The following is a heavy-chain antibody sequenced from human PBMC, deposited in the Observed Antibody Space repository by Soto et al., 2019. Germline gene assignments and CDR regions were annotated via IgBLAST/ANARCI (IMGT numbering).Heavy chain of an antibody. D-gene: IGHD1-1*01. V-gene: IGHV1-2*02. Sequence: QVQLVQSGAEVKKPGASVKVSCRASGYTFTRYSVHWVRQAPGQGLEWMGWINPNTGGTRFAPKFEGRVTLTTDPSVRTVYMEVRSLRSDDTAVFYCSVDFDDLPEASFWGQGTLVTVTS. CDR3: SVDFDDLPEASF. J-gene: IGHJ1*01. CDR1: GYTFTRYS. CDR2: INPNTGGT.